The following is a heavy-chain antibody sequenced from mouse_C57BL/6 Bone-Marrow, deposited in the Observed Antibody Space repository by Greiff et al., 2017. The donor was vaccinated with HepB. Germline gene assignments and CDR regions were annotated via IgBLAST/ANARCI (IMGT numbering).Heavy chain of an antibody. CDR2: INPNNGGT. D-gene: IGHD1-1*01. CDR3: ARAGYYGSSWFAY. J-gene: IGHJ3*01. V-gene: IGHV1-22*01. CDR1: GYTFTDYY. Sequence: EVQLQQSGPELVKPGASVKMSCTASGYTFTDYYMHWVKQSHGKSLEWIGYINPNNGGTSYNQKFKGKATLTVNKSSSTAYMELRRLTSEDSAVYYCARAGYYGSSWFAYWGQGTLVTVSA.